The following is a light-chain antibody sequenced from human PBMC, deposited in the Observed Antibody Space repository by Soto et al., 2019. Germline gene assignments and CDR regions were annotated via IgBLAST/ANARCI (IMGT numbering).Light chain of an antibody. CDR3: QQRSNWPLMYT. CDR1: QSVSSY. Sequence: EIVWTQSPATLSLSPGERATLSCRASQSVSSYLAWYQQKPGQAPRLLIYDASNRATGIPARFSGSWSGTDFTLTISSLEPEDFAVYYCQQRSNWPLMYTFGQGTKLAIK. J-gene: IGKJ2*01. CDR2: DAS. V-gene: IGKV3-11*01.